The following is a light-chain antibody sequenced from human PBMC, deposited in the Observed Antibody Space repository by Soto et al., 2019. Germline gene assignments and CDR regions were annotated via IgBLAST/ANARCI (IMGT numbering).Light chain of an antibody. V-gene: IGKV1-5*01. Sequence: DIQMTQSPSTLSASVGGRVTITCRASQSVGTWVAWYQQKPGKAPKXLIYGASNLESGVPSRFSGSGSGTEFTLTITTLQPDDFATYFCQHYRRNTWSFGQGTKVDIK. J-gene: IGKJ1*01. CDR2: GAS. CDR1: QSVGTW. CDR3: QHYRRNTWS.